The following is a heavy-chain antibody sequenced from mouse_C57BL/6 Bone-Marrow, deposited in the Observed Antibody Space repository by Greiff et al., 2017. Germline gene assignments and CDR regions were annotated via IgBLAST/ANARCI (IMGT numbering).Heavy chain of an antibody. CDR1: GYAFSSSW. Sequence: VQLQQSGPELVKPGASVKISCKASGYAFSSSWMNWVKQRPGKGLEWIGRIYPGDGDTNYNGKFKGKATLTADKSSSTAYMQLSSLTSEDSAVYFCASVDYDWYFDVWGTGTTVTVSS. V-gene: IGHV1-82*01. CDR2: IYPGDGDT. D-gene: IGHD2-4*01. CDR3: ASVDYDWYFDV. J-gene: IGHJ1*03.